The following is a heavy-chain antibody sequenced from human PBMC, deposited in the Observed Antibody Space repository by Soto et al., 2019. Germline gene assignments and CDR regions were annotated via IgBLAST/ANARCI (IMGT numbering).Heavy chain of an antibody. V-gene: IGHV4-30-2*01. D-gene: IGHD6-19*01. CDR3: AGMPYTSGLRFDP. Sequence: PSETLSLTCNMSGDPYSISTYSWSWIRQPPGKALQWIGFIYQSGVTSYNPSLASRVSISLDRSNNQCSLKLKSVTAADTAVYFCAGMPYTSGLRFDPWGPGTLVTVPS. J-gene: IGHJ5*02. CDR2: IYQSGVT. CDR1: GDPYSISTYS.